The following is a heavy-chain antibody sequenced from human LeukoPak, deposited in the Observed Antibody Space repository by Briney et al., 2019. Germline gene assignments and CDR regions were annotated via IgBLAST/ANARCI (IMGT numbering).Heavy chain of an antibody. D-gene: IGHD3-10*02. Sequence: GASVKVSCKASGYTFTSYGISWVRQAPGKGLEWVSAISGSGGSTYYADSVKGRFTISRDNSKNTLYLQMNSLRAEDTAVYYCAELGITMIGGVWGRGTTVTISS. CDR1: GYTFTSYG. CDR3: AELGITMIGGV. J-gene: IGHJ6*04. V-gene: IGHV3-23*01. CDR2: ISGSGGST.